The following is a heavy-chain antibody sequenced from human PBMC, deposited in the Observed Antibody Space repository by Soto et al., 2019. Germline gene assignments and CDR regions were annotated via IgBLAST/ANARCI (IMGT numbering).Heavy chain of an antibody. J-gene: IGHJ5*02. V-gene: IGHV3-21*06. CDR2: ISGSGRDI. Sequence: GGSLRLSCAASGFTFNTYSMNWVRQAPGKGLEWVSSISGSGRDIYDADSVKGRFSVSRDDAKNTVYLQMNRLRAEDTAVYYCTRDMHYDFWNNYRGLLNWFDPWGQGTLVTVSS. CDR1: GFTFNTYS. CDR3: TRDMHYDFWNNYRGLLNWFDP. D-gene: IGHD3-3*01.